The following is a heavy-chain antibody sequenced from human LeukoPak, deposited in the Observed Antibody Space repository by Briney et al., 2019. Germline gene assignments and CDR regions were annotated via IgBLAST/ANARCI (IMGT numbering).Heavy chain of an antibody. CDR3: AKALDSYGYMRFDY. Sequence: GGSLRLSCATSGFTFVSYAMTWVRQAPGKGLEWVSAINGGGDTTYYADSVKGRFTVSRDRSTNTLFLQMSSLRAEDSGMYYCAKALDSYGYMRFDYWGQGTLVTVSS. J-gene: IGHJ4*02. CDR2: INGGGDTT. V-gene: IGHV3-23*01. CDR1: GFTFVSYA. D-gene: IGHD5-24*01.